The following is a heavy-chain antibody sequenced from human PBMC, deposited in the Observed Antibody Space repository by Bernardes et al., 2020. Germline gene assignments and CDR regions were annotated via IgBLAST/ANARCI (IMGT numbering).Heavy chain of an antibody. D-gene: IGHD1-26*01. CDR3: AKSPWATTPTVVTPWFDY. CDR2: ISGSGGST. Sequence: GGSLRLSCAASGFTFSSYAMSWVRQAPGKGLEWVSAISGSGGSTYYADSVKGRFTISRDNSKNTLYLQMNSLRAEDTAVYYCAKSPWATTPTVVTPWFDYWGQGTLVTVSS. CDR1: GFTFSSYA. V-gene: IGHV3-23*01. J-gene: IGHJ4*02.